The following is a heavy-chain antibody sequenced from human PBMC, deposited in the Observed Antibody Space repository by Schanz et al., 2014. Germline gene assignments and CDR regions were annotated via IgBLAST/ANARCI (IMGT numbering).Heavy chain of an antibody. D-gene: IGHD3-10*01. V-gene: IGHV3-21*01. CDR1: GFTFSNYT. Sequence: EVQLVESGGGLVKPGGSLRLSCAASGFTFSNYTMYWVRQAPGKGLEWVSSITSTSRYIYYADSLKGRFTISRDNAKNSVYLQRNSQRATDTAEYDCARGVGFRGIIFDYWGPGTLVTVSS. CDR2: ITSTSRYI. CDR3: ARGVGFRGIIFDY. J-gene: IGHJ4*02.